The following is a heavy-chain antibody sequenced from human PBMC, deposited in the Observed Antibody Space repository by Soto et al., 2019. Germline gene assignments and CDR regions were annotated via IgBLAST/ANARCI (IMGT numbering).Heavy chain of an antibody. J-gene: IGHJ4*01. V-gene: IGHV6-1*01. CDR1: GDSVSSNSAG. CDR2: TYYRSKWYY. CDR3: ARGEQYSGRIFDY. Sequence: QTLSLTCAITGDSVSSNSAGWSWVRQSPSRGLEWLGRTYYRSKWYYEYAVSVRGRITINPDTSKNQYSLQLNSVTPEDTAVYFCARGEQYSGRIFDYWGQGTLVTVS. D-gene: IGHD1-26*01.